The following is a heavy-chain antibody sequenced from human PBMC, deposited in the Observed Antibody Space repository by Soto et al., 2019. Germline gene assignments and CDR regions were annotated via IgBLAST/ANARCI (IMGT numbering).Heavy chain of an antibody. CDR2: FSYSGNT. CDR1: GGSISSYY. V-gene: IGHV4-39*01. Sequence: SETLSLTCTVSGGSISSYYWGWIRQLPGKGLEWIGSFSYSGNTYYNPSLKSRVTMPVDTSKNQFSLKLSSVTAADTAVYYCARRIAVAGHYFDYWGQGILVTVSS. J-gene: IGHJ4*02. D-gene: IGHD6-19*01. CDR3: ARRIAVAGHYFDY.